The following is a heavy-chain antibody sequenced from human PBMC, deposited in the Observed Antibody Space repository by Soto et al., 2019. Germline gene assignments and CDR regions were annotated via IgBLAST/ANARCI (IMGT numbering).Heavy chain of an antibody. CDR3: VKCSGGNCYASSAFDI. CDR1: VYAFTSFV. V-gene: IGHV1-18*01. D-gene: IGHD2-15*01. Sequence: ASVKVSRKASVYAFTSFVISCGRQNPGQGREGMGWTVANNGYTKYAQNLQGRVTLITDTSKSTAYMELRGLMSDDTAVFYCVKCSGGNCYASSAFDISGQGTMVTGSS. J-gene: IGHJ3*02. CDR2: TVANNGYT.